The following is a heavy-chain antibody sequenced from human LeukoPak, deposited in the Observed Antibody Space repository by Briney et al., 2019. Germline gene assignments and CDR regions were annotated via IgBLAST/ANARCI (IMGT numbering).Heavy chain of an antibody. V-gene: IGHV4-61*08. J-gene: IGHJ4*02. CDR2: IYYSGST. CDR1: GRSISRGDHD. D-gene: IGHD2-2*01. Sequence: PSHTLSLTCTVSGRSISRGDHDWSWIRQLPGKGLEWIGYIYYSGSTNYNPSLKSRVTISVDTSKNKFSLKLSSVTAAETAVYYCARDGGGVPAAHGSNYFDYWGKGTLVTVSS. CDR3: ARDGGGVPAAHGSNYFDY.